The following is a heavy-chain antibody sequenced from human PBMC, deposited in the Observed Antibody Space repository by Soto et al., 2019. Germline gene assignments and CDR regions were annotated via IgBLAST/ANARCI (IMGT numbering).Heavy chain of an antibody. CDR1: GFTFSSYG. Sequence: QAQLVESGGGVVQPGGSLRLSCAASGFTFSSYGMHWVRQAPGTGLEWVAVISCVGGLQHYADSVKGRFTISRDNSKNMVLLQMNSLRAEATAVYYCVSCRGYGNASVPYSWGQGTLVSVSS. J-gene: IGHJ4*02. CDR2: ISCVGGLQ. V-gene: IGHV3-30*03. CDR3: VSCRGYGNASVPYS. D-gene: IGHD5-18*01.